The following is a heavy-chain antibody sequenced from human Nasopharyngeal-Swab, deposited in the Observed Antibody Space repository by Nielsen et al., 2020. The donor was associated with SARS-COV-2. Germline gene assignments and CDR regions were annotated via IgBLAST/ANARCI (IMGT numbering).Heavy chain of an antibody. CDR3: AKDSRPLWVYENSGPTS. CDR2: ISWDSDLL. V-gene: IGHV3-9*01. D-gene: IGHD2/OR15-2a*01. CDR1: GFTFGDYA. Sequence: SLKISCAASGFTFGDYAMHWVRRGPGKGLEWVASISWDSDLLGYADSGKGRFTISRGNAENSLYLQMNRLRPEDTAFYYCAKDSRPLWVYENSGPTSWGQGTLVTVSS. J-gene: IGHJ5*02.